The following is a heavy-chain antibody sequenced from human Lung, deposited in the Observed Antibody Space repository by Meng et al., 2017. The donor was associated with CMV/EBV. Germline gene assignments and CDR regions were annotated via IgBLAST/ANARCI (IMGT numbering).Heavy chain of an antibody. CDR2: ISGINGNT. Sequence: ASVKVSCKPSGYSVSSYGLSWVRQDPGQGREWTGWISGINGNTKYAEKFQGRVTVTKDFMELRSLRSDDTAVYYCARHSAIFYFDYWGQGTLVTVSS. V-gene: IGHV1-18*01. D-gene: IGHD6-25*01. CDR1: GYSVSSYG. J-gene: IGHJ4*02. CDR3: ARHSAIFYFDY.